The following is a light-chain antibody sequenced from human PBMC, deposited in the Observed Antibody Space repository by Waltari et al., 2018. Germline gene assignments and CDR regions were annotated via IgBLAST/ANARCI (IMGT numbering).Light chain of an antibody. CDR3: ASWDDSLSVLL. CDR1: RTNLGSNY. J-gene: IGLJ3*02. CDR2: TNN. V-gene: IGLV1-47*01. Sequence: QSVLTQPPSASGTPGQRVTISCSGSRTNLGSNYVYWYQQLSGMAPKLLICTNNRRPSGVPDRFSGSKSGTSASLAISGLRSEDEGDYYCASWDDSLSVLLFGGGTKLTVL.